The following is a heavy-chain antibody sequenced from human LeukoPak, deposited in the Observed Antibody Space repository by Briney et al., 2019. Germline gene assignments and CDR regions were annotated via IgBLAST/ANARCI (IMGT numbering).Heavy chain of an antibody. Sequence: PGGSLRLSCAASGFTFSSYNMIWLRQAPGKGLEWVSSISSSSSYIYYADSVKGRFTICRDNAKNSLYLQMNSLRAEDTAVYYCARGIWFGGSYYNSHYYYYMDVWGKGTTVTVSS. CDR2: ISSSSSYI. CDR3: ARGIWFGGSYYNSHYYYYMDV. J-gene: IGHJ6*03. CDR1: GFTFSSYN. D-gene: IGHD3-10*01. V-gene: IGHV3-21*01.